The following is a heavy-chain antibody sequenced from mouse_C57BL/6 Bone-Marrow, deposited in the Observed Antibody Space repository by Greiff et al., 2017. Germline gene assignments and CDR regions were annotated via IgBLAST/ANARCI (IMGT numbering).Heavy chain of an antibody. CDR2: ISNLAYSI. V-gene: IGHV5-15*01. Sequence: EVKLLESGGGLVQPGGSLKLSCAASGFTFSDYGMAWVRQAPRKGPEWVAFISNLAYSIYSADTVTGRFTFSRENAKNTLYREMSSLRSEDTAMYYGARQDGYPYYYAKDYWGQGTSVTVSS. CDR1: GFTFSDYG. D-gene: IGHD2-3*01. CDR3: ARQDGYPYYYAKDY. J-gene: IGHJ4*01.